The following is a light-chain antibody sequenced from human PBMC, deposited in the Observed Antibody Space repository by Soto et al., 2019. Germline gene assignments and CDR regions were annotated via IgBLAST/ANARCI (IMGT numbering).Light chain of an antibody. Sequence: EIVLTQSPGTLSLSPGERATLSCRGSPSIGSSYLAWYQQKPGQAPTLLIYGTSSRATGIPDRFSGSGSGTDFTLTISTLEPEDFAVYFCQQYESSPRTFGLGTKLEIK. CDR3: QQYESSPRT. CDR2: GTS. J-gene: IGKJ2*01. CDR1: PSIGSSY. V-gene: IGKV3-20*01.